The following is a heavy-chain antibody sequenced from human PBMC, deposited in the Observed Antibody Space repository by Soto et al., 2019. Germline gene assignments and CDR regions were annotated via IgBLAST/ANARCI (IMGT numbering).Heavy chain of an antibody. CDR2: IDSDDDK. Sequence: SGPTLVNPTQTLTVTCTFSGFALSTSGMCINWIRQPPGKALEWLGIIDSDDDKYYSPSLKTRLTISKHTSKNQVVLTMTNMDPVDTATYYCARSRYYYDSSDYYGNTFDIWGQGTMVTVSS. CDR3: ARSRYYYDSSDYYGNTFDI. J-gene: IGHJ3*02. V-gene: IGHV2-70*01. CDR1: GFALSTSGMC. D-gene: IGHD3-22*01.